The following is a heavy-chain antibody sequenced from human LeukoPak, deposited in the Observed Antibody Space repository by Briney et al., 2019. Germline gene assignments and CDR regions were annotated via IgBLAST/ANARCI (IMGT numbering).Heavy chain of an antibody. J-gene: IGHJ3*02. CDR2: VYSGGST. D-gene: IGHD2-15*01. CDR1: GYTVSSNY. Sequence: GGSLRLSCAASGYTVSSNYMSWVRQATGKGLEWVSVVYSGGSTYYADSVKGRFTISRDNSKNTLYLQMNNLRAEDTAVYYCARGYCSGGSCYWGAFDIWGQGTMVTVSS. CDR3: ARGYCSGGSCYWGAFDI. V-gene: IGHV3-66*01.